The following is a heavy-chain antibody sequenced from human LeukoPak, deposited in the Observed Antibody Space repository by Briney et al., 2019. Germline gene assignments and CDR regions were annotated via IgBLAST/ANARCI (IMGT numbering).Heavy chain of an antibody. CDR1: GGSFSGYY. D-gene: IGHD3-10*01. CDR2: INHSGST. Sequence: SETLSLTCAVYGGSFSGYYWSWIRQPPGKGLEWIGEINHSGSTNYNPSLKSRVTISVDTSKNQFSLKLSSVTAADTAVYYCARAILTMVRGVIGGAAVPYYFDYWGREPWSPSPQ. CDR3: ARAILTMVRGVIGGAAVPYYFDY. V-gene: IGHV4-34*01. J-gene: IGHJ4*02.